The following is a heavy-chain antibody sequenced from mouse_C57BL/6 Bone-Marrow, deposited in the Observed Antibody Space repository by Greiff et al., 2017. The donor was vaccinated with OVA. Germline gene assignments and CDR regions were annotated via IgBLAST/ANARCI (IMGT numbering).Heavy chain of an antibody. Sequence: QVQLQQPGAELVKPGASVKLSCKASGYTFTSYWMHWVKQRPGQGLEWIGMIHPNSGSTNYNEKFKSKATLTVDKSSSTAYMQLSSLTSEDSAVYYCASIYGSSPYYFDYWGQGTTLTVSS. CDR3: ASIYGSSPYYFDY. CDR2: IHPNSGST. V-gene: IGHV1-64*01. D-gene: IGHD1-1*01. CDR1: GYTFTSYW. J-gene: IGHJ2*01.